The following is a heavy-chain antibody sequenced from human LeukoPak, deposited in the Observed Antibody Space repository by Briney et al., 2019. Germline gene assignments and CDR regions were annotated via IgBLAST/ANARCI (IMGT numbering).Heavy chain of an antibody. V-gene: IGHV3-74*01. CDR2: INTDGRST. CDR3: ARPSAAGPYFDY. J-gene: IGHJ4*02. Sequence: GGSLRLSCAASGFTFSSYWMHWVRQAPGKGLVWVSHINTDGRSTGHADSVKGRFTISRDNAKNTLYLHMNSLRAEDTAVYYCARPSAAGPYFDYWGQGTLVTVSS. CDR1: GFTFSSYW. D-gene: IGHD6-13*01.